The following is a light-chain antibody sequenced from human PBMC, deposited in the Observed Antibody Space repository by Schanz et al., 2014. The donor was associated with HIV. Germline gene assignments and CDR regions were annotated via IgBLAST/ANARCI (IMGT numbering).Light chain of an antibody. CDR3: SSYVSGSTYV. Sequence: QSVLTQPPSLSGAPGQWVTVSCSGGSSNIGAGFDLHWYQHLPGTAPKLLIYGNSNRPSGVSDRFSGSKSGHTASLTISGLQVEDEAEYYCSSYVSGSTYVFGSGTKLTVL. CDR2: GNS. J-gene: IGLJ1*01. CDR1: SSNIGAGFD. V-gene: IGLV1-40*01.